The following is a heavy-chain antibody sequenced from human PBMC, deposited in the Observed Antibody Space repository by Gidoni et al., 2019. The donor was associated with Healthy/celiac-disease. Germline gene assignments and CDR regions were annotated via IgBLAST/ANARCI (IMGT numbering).Heavy chain of an antibody. CDR2: IYHSGST. V-gene: IGHV4-4*02. CDR3: ARDRGEYNWNYIGYYYYGMDV. J-gene: IGHJ6*02. D-gene: IGHD1-7*01. Sequence: QVQLQESGPGLVKPSGTLSLTCAVSGGSISSSNWWSWVRQPPGKGLEWIGEIYHSGSTTYNPSLKSRVTISVDKSKNQFSLKLSSVTAADTAVYYCARDRGEYNWNYIGYYYYGMDVWGQGTTVTVSS. CDR1: GGSISSSNW.